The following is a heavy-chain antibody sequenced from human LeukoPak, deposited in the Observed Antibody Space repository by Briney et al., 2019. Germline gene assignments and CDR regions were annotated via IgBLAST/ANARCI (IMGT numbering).Heavy chain of an antibody. J-gene: IGHJ4*02. CDR2: ISAYNGNT. D-gene: IGHD2-21*01. Sequence: ASVKVSCKASGYTFTSYGISWVRQAPGQGLEWMGWISAYNGNTNYAQKLQGRVTMTTDTSTSTAYMELRSLRADDTAVYYCARDLCGAGPNHFDYWGQGTLVTVSS. V-gene: IGHV1-18*01. CDR3: ARDLCGAGPNHFDY. CDR1: GYTFTSYG.